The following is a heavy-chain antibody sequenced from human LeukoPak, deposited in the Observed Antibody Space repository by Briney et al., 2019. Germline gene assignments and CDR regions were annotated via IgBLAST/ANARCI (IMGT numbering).Heavy chain of an antibody. D-gene: IGHD3-22*01. V-gene: IGHV1-18*01. Sequence: ASVKVSCKASGYTFTIYDISWVRQAPGRGLEWMGWISAYNGNRNYAQKFQGRVTMTTDTSTSTAYMELRSLRSDDTAVYYCARAYYYDRSGSNFDYWGQGTLVTVSS. CDR2: ISAYNGNR. CDR1: GYTFTIYD. J-gene: IGHJ4*02. CDR3: ARAYYYDRSGSNFDY.